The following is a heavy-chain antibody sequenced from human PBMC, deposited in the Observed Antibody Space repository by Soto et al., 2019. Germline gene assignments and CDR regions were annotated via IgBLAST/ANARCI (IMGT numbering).Heavy chain of an antibody. CDR1: GGSISGYY. D-gene: IGHD3-10*01. J-gene: IGHJ4*02. V-gene: IGHV4-59*01. CDR2: IYYSGST. CDR3: ARGPGTRGFEY. Sequence: SETLSLTCSVSGGSISGYYWSWIRQPPGKGLEWIGYIYYSGSTNYNPSLKSRVTVSVDTSKNQFSLKLSSMTAADTALYYCARGPGTRGFEYWGQGTLVTVSS.